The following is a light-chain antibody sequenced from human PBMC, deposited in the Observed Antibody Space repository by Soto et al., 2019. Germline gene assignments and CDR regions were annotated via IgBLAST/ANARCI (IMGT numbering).Light chain of an antibody. V-gene: IGLV1-40*01. J-gene: IGLJ1*01. Sequence: QSVLTQPPSVSGAPGQRVTISCTGSSSNIGAGHDVHWYQQLPGTAPKLLIYDNSNRPSGVPDRFSGSKSGTSASLAITGLQAEDEADYYCQSYDSSLSGYVFGTGTKVTVL. CDR1: SSNIGAGHD. CDR2: DNS. CDR3: QSYDSSLSGYV.